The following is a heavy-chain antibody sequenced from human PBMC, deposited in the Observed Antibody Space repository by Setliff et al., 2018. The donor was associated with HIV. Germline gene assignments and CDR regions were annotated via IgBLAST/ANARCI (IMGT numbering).Heavy chain of an antibody. Sequence: KPSETLSLTCGVSGYSISSGYYWGWIRQPPGKGLEWIGSIYHSGITYYNPSLKSRVPISVDTSQNQFSLKLSSVTAADTAIYYCARRIYGNNPYFDYWSQGTLVTVSS. D-gene: IGHD4-17*01. J-gene: IGHJ4*02. CDR2: IYHSGIT. CDR3: ARRIYGNNPYFDY. CDR1: GYSISSGYY. V-gene: IGHV4-38-2*01.